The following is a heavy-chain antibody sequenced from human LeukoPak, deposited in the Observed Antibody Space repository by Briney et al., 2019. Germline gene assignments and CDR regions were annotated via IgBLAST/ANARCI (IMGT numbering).Heavy chain of an antibody. J-gene: IGHJ1*01. D-gene: IGHD6-13*01. Sequence: EPGGSLRLSCAASGFALNSYYLAWVRQAPGKGLEWVSSICSSSAYIHYADSVKGRFTISRANSNTTLHLQISSLRVEDTAVYYCVKERGYRSSLRLECWGQGTLVTVSS. CDR1: GFALNSYY. V-gene: IGHV3-21*01. CDR2: ICSSSAYI. CDR3: VKERGYRSSLRLEC.